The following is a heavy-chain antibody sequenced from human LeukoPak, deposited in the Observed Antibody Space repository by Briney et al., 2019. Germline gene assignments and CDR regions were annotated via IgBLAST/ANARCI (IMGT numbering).Heavy chain of an antibody. D-gene: IGHD6-13*01. V-gene: IGHV4-59*01. Sequence: PSETLSLTCTVSGGSISSYYWSWIRQPPGKGLEWIGYIYYSGSTNYNPSLKSRVTISVDVTKNQFSLRLNSVTAADTAVYYCARHGYIDSLSPAYNDFWGQGILVTVSS. CDR2: IYYSGST. CDR3: ARHGYIDSLSPAYNDF. J-gene: IGHJ4*02. CDR1: GGSISSYY.